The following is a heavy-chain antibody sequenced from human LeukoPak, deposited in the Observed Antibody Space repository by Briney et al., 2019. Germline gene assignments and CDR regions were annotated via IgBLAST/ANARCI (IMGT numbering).Heavy chain of an antibody. CDR3: ARHPTALVSYGFDP. CDR2: IYSIGST. V-gene: IGHV4-59*08. D-gene: IGHD5-18*01. Sequence: SETLSLTCTVSGGSISNYYWSWIRRPPGKGLEWIGYIYSIGSTNYNPSLKSRVTISVDTSKNQFSLKLSSVTAADTAIYYCARHPTALVSYGFDPWGQGTLVTVSS. J-gene: IGHJ5*02. CDR1: GGSISNYY.